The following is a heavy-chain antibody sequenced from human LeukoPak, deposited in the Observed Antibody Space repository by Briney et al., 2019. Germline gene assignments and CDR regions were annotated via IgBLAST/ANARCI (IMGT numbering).Heavy chain of an antibody. CDR1: GGSISDAAYY. CDR3: AKSRLYYDFYY. V-gene: IGHV4-31*03. J-gene: IGHJ4*02. Sequence: SETLSLTCTVSGGSISDAAYYWSWIRQHPGEGLKWIGYIYYSGSTSYNPSLKSRVTISVDTSKNQFSLKLTSVTAADTAVYYCAKSRLYYDFYYWGQGTLVTVSA. CDR2: IYYSGST. D-gene: IGHD3-3*01.